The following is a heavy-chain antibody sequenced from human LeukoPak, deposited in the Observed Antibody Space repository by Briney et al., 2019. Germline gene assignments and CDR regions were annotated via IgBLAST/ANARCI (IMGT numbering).Heavy chain of an antibody. V-gene: IGHV4-59*01. CDR2: IYYSGST. CDR3: ARAGVTYSLDY. D-gene: IGHD4-23*01. J-gene: IGHJ4*02. CDR1: GGSISSYY. Sequence: PSETLPLTCTVSGGSISSYYWSWIRQPPGKGLEWIGYIYYSGSTNYNPSLKSRVTISVDTSKNQFSLKLSSVTAADTAVYYCARAGVTYSLDYWGQGTLVTVSS.